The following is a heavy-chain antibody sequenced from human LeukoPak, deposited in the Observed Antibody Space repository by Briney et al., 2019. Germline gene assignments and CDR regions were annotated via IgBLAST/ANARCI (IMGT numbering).Heavy chain of an antibody. J-gene: IGHJ4*02. CDR2: ISGSGGST. V-gene: IGHV3-23*01. CDR1: GFTFSSYG. CDR3: AKGDLATVVTRLDY. D-gene: IGHD4-23*01. Sequence: PGGCLRLSCAASGFTFSSYGMSWVRQPPGKGLEWVSAISGSGGSTYYADSLKRRFTISRDNSKNTLYLQMNSLRAEDTAVYYCAKGDLATVVTRLDYWGQGTLVTVYS.